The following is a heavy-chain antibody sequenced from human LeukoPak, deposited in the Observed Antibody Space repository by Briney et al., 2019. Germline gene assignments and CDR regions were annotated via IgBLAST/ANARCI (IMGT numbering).Heavy chain of an antibody. CDR2: ISASNGNT. J-gene: IGHJ6*02. CDR3: ARDFDDILTGYKTGYYYGMDV. D-gene: IGHD3-9*01. V-gene: IGHV1-18*01. Sequence: ASVKVSCKASGYTLTSYGISWVRQAPGQGLEWMGWISASNGNTNYAQKLQGRVTMTTDTSTSTAYMELRSLRSDDTAVYYCARDFDDILTGYKTGYYYGMDVWGQGTTVTVSS. CDR1: GYTLTSYG.